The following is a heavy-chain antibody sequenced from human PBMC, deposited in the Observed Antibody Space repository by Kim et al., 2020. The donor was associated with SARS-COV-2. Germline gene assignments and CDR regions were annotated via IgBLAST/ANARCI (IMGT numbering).Heavy chain of an antibody. D-gene: IGHD6-13*01. CDR2: INHSGST. J-gene: IGHJ1*01. V-gene: IGHV4-34*01. Sequence: SETLSLTCAVYGGSFSGYYWSWIRQPPGKGLEWIGEINHSGSTNYNPSLKSRVTISVDTSKNQFSLKLSSVTAADTAVYYCARGLKGIAAAGTVKYFQHWGQGTLVTVSS. CDR3: ARGLKGIAAAGTVKYFQH. CDR1: GGSFSGYY.